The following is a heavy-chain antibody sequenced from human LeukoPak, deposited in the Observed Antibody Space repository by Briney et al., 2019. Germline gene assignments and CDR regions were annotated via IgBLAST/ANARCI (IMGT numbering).Heavy chain of an antibody. Sequence: GESLKIPCKGPGYRFTSYWIGWVRQIPGKGREGMGIIYTGDSDTRYSPSFQGQVTISDDKSISTAYLQWSSLKASDTAMYYCARLNYGGNPIPFDYWGQGTLVTVSS. CDR2: IYTGDSDT. D-gene: IGHD4-23*01. V-gene: IGHV5-51*01. CDR3: ARLNYGGNPIPFDY. J-gene: IGHJ4*02. CDR1: GYRFTSYW.